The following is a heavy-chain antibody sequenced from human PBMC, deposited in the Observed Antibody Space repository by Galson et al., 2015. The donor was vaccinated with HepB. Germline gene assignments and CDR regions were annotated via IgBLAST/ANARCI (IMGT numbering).Heavy chain of an antibody. Sequence: SLRLSCAASGFTVSSNYMSWVRQAPGKGLEWVSVIYSGGSTYYADSVKGRFTISRDNSKNTLYLQMNSLRAEDTAVYYCARDGLPLLLWFGELYYWGQGTLVTVSS. CDR1: GFTVSSNY. D-gene: IGHD3-10*01. CDR2: IYSGGST. V-gene: IGHV3-66*02. CDR3: ARDGLPLLLWFGELYY. J-gene: IGHJ4*02.